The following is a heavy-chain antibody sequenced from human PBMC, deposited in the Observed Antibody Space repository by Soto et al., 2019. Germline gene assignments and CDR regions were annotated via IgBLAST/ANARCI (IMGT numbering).Heavy chain of an antibody. CDR3: ANDRGEAMIVGVIGSFDA. J-gene: IGHJ3*01. V-gene: IGHV1-69*01. D-gene: IGHD3-22*01. CDR1: GGTFSSYE. CDR2: INAIIGKA. Sequence: QVQLVQSGAEVKKPGSSVKVSCKASGGTFSSYEISWVRQAPGQGLEWMGGINAIIGKATYAEKFQGRVTITADESTSTVYTAQIGLRTLETDVYSCANDRGEAMIVGVIGSFDAWGQGTLVTVSS.